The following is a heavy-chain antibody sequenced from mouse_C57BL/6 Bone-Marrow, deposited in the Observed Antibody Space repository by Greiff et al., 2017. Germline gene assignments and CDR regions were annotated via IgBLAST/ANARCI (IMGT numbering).Heavy chain of an antibody. V-gene: IGHV5-16*01. D-gene: IGHD2-1*01. J-gene: IGHJ3*01. CDR2: INYDGSST. CDR3: SRDPFYFDY. CDR1: GFTFSDYC. Sequence: EVMLVESEGGLVQPGSSMKLSCTASGFTFSDYCMAWVRQVPEKGLEWVANINYDGSSTYYLDSLKSRFIISRDNAKNILYLQMSSLESEDTATYYCSRDPFYFDYWGQGTLVTVSA.